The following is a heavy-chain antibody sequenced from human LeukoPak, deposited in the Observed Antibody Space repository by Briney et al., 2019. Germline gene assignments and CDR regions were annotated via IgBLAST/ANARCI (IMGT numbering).Heavy chain of an antibody. CDR3: AKIETGRPLGGVFDI. Sequence: QTGGSLRLSCAASGFTFSNYAMSWVRQAPGRGLEWVSAISGSSGLTYYADSVKGRFTISRDNSKNTLFLQMNSLRADDTAVYYCAKIETGRPLGGVFDIWGQGTMVTVSS. CDR2: ISGSSGLT. J-gene: IGHJ3*02. V-gene: IGHV3-23*01. CDR1: GFTFSNYA. D-gene: IGHD7-27*01.